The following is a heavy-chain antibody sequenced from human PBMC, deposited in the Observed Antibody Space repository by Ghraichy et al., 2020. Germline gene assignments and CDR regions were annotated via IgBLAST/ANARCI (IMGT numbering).Heavy chain of an antibody. CDR1: GHILTSDG. CDR2: ISVYNGNT. V-gene: IGHV1-18*04. Sequence: ASVKVSCKASGHILTSDGISWVRQAPGQGLEWMGWISVYNGNTNYAQKLRDRVSMTTDTSTSTAYMELRSLTSDDTAVYYCARVSGSGSYYRDAFDIWGQGTMVTVSS. CDR3: ARVSGSGSYYRDAFDI. D-gene: IGHD3-10*01. J-gene: IGHJ3*02.